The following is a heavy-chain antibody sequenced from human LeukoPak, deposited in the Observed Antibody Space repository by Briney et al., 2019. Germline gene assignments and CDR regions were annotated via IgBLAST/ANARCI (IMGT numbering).Heavy chain of an antibody. V-gene: IGHV3-23*01. D-gene: IGHD3-3*01. J-gene: IGHJ4*02. CDR3: AKGRRFLEWLFFDY. Sequence: PGGSLRLSCVVSGFTFSSYGMSWVRQAPGKGLEWVSGSSGRGGSTYYADSVKGRFTISRDNSKNTLYLQMNSLRAEDTAVYYCAKGRRFLEWLFFDYWGQGTLVTVSS. CDR1: GFTFSSYG. CDR2: SSGRGGST.